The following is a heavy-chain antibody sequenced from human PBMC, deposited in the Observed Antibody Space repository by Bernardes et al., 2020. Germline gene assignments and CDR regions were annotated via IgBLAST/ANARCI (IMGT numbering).Heavy chain of an antibody. D-gene: IGHD4-17*01. CDR1: GFTFHDYG. CDR2: ITCKSETI. CDR3: ARDFTVCDHPLNFGGRHDSLTL. Sequence: GGSLRLSCAASGFTFHDYGMHWVRQVPGKGLEWVSGITCKSETIDYADSVKGRFTISRDNVKDYVYLEMTSLQADDAALYYCARDFTVCDHPLNFGGRHDSLTLWGQGTMVTVSS. V-gene: IGHV3-9*01. J-gene: IGHJ3*01.